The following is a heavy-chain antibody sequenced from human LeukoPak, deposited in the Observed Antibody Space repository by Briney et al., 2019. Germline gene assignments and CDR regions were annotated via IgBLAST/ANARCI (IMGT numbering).Heavy chain of an antibody. V-gene: IGHV4-59*08. CDR2: IYYSGFT. CDR3: ARHSSGWDFDH. D-gene: IGHD6-19*01. J-gene: IGHJ4*02. Sequence: SETLSLTCTVSGGSISSYYWSWIRQPPGKGLEWIGYIYYSGFTNYNPSLKSRVTLLVDTSKNQFSLKLSSVTAADTAVYYCARHSSGWDFDHWGQGTLVTVSS. CDR1: GGSISSYY.